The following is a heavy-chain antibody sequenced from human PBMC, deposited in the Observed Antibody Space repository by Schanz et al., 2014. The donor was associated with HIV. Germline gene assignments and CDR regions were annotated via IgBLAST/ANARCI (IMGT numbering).Heavy chain of an antibody. CDR1: GDTFSSYG. CDR2: TNPVFGKA. V-gene: IGHV1-69*01. Sequence: QVQLVQSGAEVKKPGSSVKVSCKASGDTFSSYGISWVRQAPGQGPEWMGGTNPVFGKAIYAQKFQGRLTIIADESTSTVYMELSSLRSDDTAEYFCARGLVGGGFWGQGTLVTVSS. CDR3: ARGLVGGGF. J-gene: IGHJ4*02. D-gene: IGHD1-26*01.